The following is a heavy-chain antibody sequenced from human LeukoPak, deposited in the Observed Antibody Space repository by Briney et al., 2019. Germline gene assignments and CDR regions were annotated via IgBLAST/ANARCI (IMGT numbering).Heavy chain of an antibody. Sequence: AASVKVSCKASGGTFSSYAISWVRQAPGQGLEWMGGIIPIFGTANYAQKFQGRVTITADESTSTAYMELSSLRSEDTAVYYCAREGLGELAGPNYFDYWGPGTLVTVSS. J-gene: IGHJ4*02. CDR2: IIPIFGTA. V-gene: IGHV1-69*13. D-gene: IGHD3-16*01. CDR3: AREGLGELAGPNYFDY. CDR1: GGTFSSYA.